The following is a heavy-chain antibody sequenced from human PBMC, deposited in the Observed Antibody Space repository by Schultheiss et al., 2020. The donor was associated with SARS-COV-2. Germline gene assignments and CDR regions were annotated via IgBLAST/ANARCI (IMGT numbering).Heavy chain of an antibody. CDR3: ASSRTVGSWAYYYYMDV. Sequence: GGSLRLSCAASGFTFSDYYMSWIRQAPGKGLEWVSYISSSSSYTNYADSVKGRFTISRDNAKNSLYLQMNSLRAEDTAVYYCASSRTVGSWAYYYYMDVWGKGTTVTVSS. J-gene: IGHJ6*03. CDR2: ISSSSSYT. D-gene: IGHD6-13*01. V-gene: IGHV3-11*06. CDR1: GFTFSDYY.